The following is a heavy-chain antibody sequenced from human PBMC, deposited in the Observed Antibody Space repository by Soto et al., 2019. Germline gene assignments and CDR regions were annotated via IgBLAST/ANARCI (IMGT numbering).Heavy chain of an antibody. Sequence: QVQLQQWGAGLLKPSETLSLTCAVYGGSFSGYYWSWIRQPPGKGLEWIGEINHSGSTNYNPSLKSRVTISVYTSKNQFSLKLSSVTAADTAVYYCARVPANYYYYYMDVWGKGTTVTVSS. CDR1: GGSFSGYY. V-gene: IGHV4-34*01. J-gene: IGHJ6*03. CDR2: INHSGST. CDR3: ARVPANYYYYYMDV.